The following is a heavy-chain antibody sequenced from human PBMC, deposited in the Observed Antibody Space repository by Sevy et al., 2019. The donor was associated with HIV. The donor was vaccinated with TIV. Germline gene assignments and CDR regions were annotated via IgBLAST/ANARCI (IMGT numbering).Heavy chain of an antibody. CDR1: GFTVNSNY. Sequence: GGSLRLSCAASGFTVNSNYMTWVHQAPGKGLEGVSVIHSDDTTYHADSVKDRFTISRDNFKNTLYLHMSSLRAEDTAVYYCARGKGGYGYALDYWGQGTLVTVSS. D-gene: IGHD5-18*01. J-gene: IGHJ4*02. CDR2: IHSDDTT. CDR3: ARGKGGYGYALDY. V-gene: IGHV3-66*01.